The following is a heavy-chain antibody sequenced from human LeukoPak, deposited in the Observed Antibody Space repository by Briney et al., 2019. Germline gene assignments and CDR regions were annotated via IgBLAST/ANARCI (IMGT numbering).Heavy chain of an antibody. J-gene: IGHJ4*02. D-gene: IGHD6-13*01. Sequence: PSETLSLTCTVSGGSISSYYWSWLRQPPGKGLDGIGYIYYSGSTNYNPSLKSRVTISVDTSKNQFSLKLSSVTAADTAVYYCARGGGSSWAGYWGQGTLVTVSS. CDR1: GGSISSYY. V-gene: IGHV4-59*01. CDR2: IYYSGST. CDR3: ARGGGSSWAGY.